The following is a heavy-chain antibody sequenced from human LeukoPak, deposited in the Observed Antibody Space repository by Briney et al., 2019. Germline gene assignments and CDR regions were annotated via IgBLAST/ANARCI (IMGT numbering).Heavy chain of an antibody. CDR1: RFSFTSNW. CDR2: IYPGDSDT. J-gene: IGHJ4*02. V-gene: IGHV5-51*01. Sequence: GESLKISCKGSRFSFTSNWIAWVRQMPGKGLECMGIIYPGDSDTRYSPSFQGQVTISADKSISTAYLQWSSLKASDTAMYYCASAYYYDTSGSLVGFDYWGQGTLVTVSS. D-gene: IGHD3-22*01. CDR3: ASAYYYDTSGSLVGFDY.